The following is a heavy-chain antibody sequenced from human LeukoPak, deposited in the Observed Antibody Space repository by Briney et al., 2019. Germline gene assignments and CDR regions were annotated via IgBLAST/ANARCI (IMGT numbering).Heavy chain of an antibody. CDR1: GVSISSDEYY. J-gene: IGHJ4*02. V-gene: IGHV4-30-4*08. D-gene: IGHD4-17*01. Sequence: SQTLSLTCTVSGVSISSDEYYWSWIRQRPGKGLEWIGYMYYSGSTYYNPSLKSRVTISVDTSKNQFSLKLSSVTAADTAVYYCARGGLLDYGDYAAFDYWGQGTLVTVSS. CDR3: ARGGLLDYGDYAAFDY. CDR2: MYYSGST.